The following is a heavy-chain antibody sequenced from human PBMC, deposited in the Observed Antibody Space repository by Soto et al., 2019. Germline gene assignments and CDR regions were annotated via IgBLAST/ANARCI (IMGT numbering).Heavy chain of an antibody. V-gene: IGHV1-18*01. CDR1: GYTFTSYG. D-gene: IGHD1-26*01. CDR2: ISAYNGNT. J-gene: IGHJ6*02. CDR3: AKNGQLPYYNYGMDV. Sequence: AAVKVSCKASGYTFTSYGISWLRQAPGQGLEWMGWISAYNGNTNYAQKYQGRITMTIDTSTTTAYMELGSLTSDDTAVYSCAKNGQLPYYNYGMDVWGQGTTVTVSS.